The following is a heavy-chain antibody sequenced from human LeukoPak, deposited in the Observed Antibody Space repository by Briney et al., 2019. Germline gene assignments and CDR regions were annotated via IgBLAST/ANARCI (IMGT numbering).Heavy chain of an antibody. CDR3: ARETGPYYYYYMDV. D-gene: IGHD1-1*01. CDR1: GGSISSYY. CDR2: IYTSGNT. V-gene: IGHV4-4*07. Sequence: SETLSLTCTVSGGSISSYYWSWIRQPAGKGLEWIGRIYTSGNTNYNPSLKSRVTISVDKSKNQFSLKLSSVTAADTAVYYCARETGPYYYYYMDVWGKGTTVTVTS. J-gene: IGHJ6*03.